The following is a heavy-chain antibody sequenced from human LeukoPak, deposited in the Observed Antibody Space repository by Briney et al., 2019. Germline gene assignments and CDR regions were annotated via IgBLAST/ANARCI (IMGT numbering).Heavy chain of an antibody. CDR1: GFTFSSYW. D-gene: IGHD2-21*01. CDR2: INQDGSEK. J-gene: IGHJ6*02. Sequence: GGSLRLSCADSGFTFSSYWMSWVRQAPGKGLEWVANINQDGSEKHYVDSVKGRFTISRDNAKNSLYLQMNSLRAEDTAVYYCARYCGGDCYGMDVWGQGTTVTVSS. CDR3: ARYCGGDCYGMDV. V-gene: IGHV3-7*01.